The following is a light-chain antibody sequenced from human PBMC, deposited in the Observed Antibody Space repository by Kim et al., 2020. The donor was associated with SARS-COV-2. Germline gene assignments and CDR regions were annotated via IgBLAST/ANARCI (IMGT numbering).Light chain of an antibody. CDR3: QQGYRTPVT. V-gene: IGKV1-39*01. CDR1: QYISNH. CDR2: TAT. Sequence: DIQMTQSPSSLSASVGDRVTITCRASQYISNHLNWYQHKPGKGPELLIYTATSLQSGVPSRFSGGGSGTDFTLTISSLQPEDFATYYCQQGYRTPVTFGQGTKLE. J-gene: IGKJ2*01.